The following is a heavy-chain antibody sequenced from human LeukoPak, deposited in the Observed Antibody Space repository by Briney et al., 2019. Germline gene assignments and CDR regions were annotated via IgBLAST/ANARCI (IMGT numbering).Heavy chain of an antibody. CDR2: IWFDGSYK. CDR1: GFTFSSYG. CDR3: ATKGDWN. Sequence: GGSLRLSCIASGFTFSSYGMHWVRQAPGKGLEWVAVIWFDGSYKYYADSVKGRFTISRDNSKNTLYLQMNSLRAEDTAVYYCATKGDWNWGQGTLVTVSS. D-gene: IGHD3/OR15-3a*01. J-gene: IGHJ4*02. V-gene: IGHV3-33*08.